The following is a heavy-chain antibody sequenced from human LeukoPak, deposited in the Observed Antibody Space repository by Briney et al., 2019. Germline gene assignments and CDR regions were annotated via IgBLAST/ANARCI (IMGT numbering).Heavy chain of an antibody. CDR2: IIPIFGTA. CDR3: ATSRGMITFGGVIVPGVFDY. D-gene: IGHD3-16*02. Sequence: ASVKVSCKASGGTFSSYAISWVRQAPGQGLEWMGGIIPIFGTANYAQKFQGRVTITTDESTSTAYMELSSLRSEDTAVYYCATSRGMITFGGVIVPGVFDYWGQGTLVTVSS. V-gene: IGHV1-69*05. J-gene: IGHJ4*02. CDR1: GGTFSSYA.